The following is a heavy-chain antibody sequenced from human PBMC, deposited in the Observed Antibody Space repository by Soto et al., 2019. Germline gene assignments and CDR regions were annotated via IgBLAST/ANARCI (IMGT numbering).Heavy chain of an antibody. CDR3: VRMSVVGYFDY. V-gene: IGHV4-4*02. D-gene: IGHD3-22*01. Sequence: PSETLSLTCTVSGASIIGSDWWSWVRQTPEKGLEWIGEIFHSGTTNYHPSLKSRATISQDKSKNQFSLNLTSVTAADTAVYSCVRMSVVGYFDYWGRGSLVTVSS. CDR1: GASIIGSDW. CDR2: IFHSGTT. J-gene: IGHJ4*02.